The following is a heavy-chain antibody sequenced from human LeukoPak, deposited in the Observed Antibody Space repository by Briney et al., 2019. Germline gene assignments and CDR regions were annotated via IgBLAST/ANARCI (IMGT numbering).Heavy chain of an antibody. J-gene: IGHJ3*02. CDR2: IWSDGNNK. Sequence: GRSLRLSCAASGFTFNTYGMHWVRQAPGKGLEWVAVIWSDGNNKYYAESVKGRFTISRDNSKNMLYLQMNSLRPEDTAVHFCARESPVVPTASDAFDIWGQGTMVTVSS. CDR3: ARESPVVPTASDAFDI. CDR1: GFTFNTYG. V-gene: IGHV3-33*01. D-gene: IGHD2-2*01.